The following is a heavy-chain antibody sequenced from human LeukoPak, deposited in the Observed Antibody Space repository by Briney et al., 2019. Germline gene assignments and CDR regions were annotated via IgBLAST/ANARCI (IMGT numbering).Heavy chain of an antibody. CDR3: ARKARPLVIDY. V-gene: IGHV3-21*01. CDR2: ISTSSSYI. J-gene: IGHJ4*02. D-gene: IGHD3-22*01. CDR1: GFTFSSYG. Sequence: GGSLRLSCAASGFTFSSYGMHWVRQAPGKGLEWVSSISTSSSYIYYADSVKGRFTISRDNAKNSLYLQMNSLRAEDTAVYYCARKARPLVIDYWGQGTLVTVSS.